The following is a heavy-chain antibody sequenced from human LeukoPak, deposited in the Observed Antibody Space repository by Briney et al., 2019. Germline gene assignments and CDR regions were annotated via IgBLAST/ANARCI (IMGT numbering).Heavy chain of an antibody. V-gene: IGHV1-69*04. CDR2: IIPILGIA. D-gene: IGHD2-15*01. J-gene: IGHJ6*02. CDR1: GGTFSSYA. Sequence: SVKVSCKASGGTFSSYAISWVRQAPGQGLEWMGRIIPILGIANYAQKFQGRVTITADKSTSTAYMELSSLRSEDTAVYYCASTDSVREDGMDVWGQGTTVTVSS. CDR3: ASTDSVREDGMDV.